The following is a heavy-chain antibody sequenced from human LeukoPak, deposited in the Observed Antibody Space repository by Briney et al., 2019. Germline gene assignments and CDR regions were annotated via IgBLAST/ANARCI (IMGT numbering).Heavy chain of an antibody. CDR2: IYYSGST. D-gene: IGHD3-22*01. CDR1: GGSFSGYY. CDR3: ARSGYGVYYDTSGLNWFDP. Sequence: SETLSLTCAVYGGSFSGYYWGWIRQPPGKGLEWIGSIYYSGSTYFNPSLKSRVTISADTSKNQFSLQLTSVTAADTAVYYCARSGYGVYYDTSGLNWFDPWGQGTQVTVSS. V-gene: IGHV4-34*01. J-gene: IGHJ5*02.